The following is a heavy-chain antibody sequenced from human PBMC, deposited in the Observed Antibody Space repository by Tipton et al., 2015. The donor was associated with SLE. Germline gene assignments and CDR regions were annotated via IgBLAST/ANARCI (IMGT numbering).Heavy chain of an antibody. J-gene: IGHJ4*02. CDR2: IYYSGST. Sequence: TLSLTCTVSGGSISSSSYYWGWIRQPPGKGLEWIGSIYYSGSTYYNPSLKSRVTISVDTSKNQFSLKLTSVTAADTAVYYCARADYDFWSGYRGYFDYWGQGTLVAVPS. CDR3: ARADYDFWSGYRGYFDY. D-gene: IGHD3-3*01. CDR1: GGSISSSSYY. V-gene: IGHV4-39*07.